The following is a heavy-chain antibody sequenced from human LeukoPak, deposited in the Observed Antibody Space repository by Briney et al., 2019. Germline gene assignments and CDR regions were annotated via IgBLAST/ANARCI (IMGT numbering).Heavy chain of an antibody. CDR3: ARDHGHSYFDY. V-gene: IGHV4-34*01. D-gene: IGHD1-14*01. Sequence: SETLSLTCAVYGGSFSGYYWSWIRQPPGKGLEWIGEINHSGSTNYNPSLKSRVTISVDTSKNQFSLKLSSVTAADTAVYYCARDHGHSYFDYWGQGTLVTVSS. CDR1: GGSFSGYY. CDR2: INHSGST. J-gene: IGHJ4*02.